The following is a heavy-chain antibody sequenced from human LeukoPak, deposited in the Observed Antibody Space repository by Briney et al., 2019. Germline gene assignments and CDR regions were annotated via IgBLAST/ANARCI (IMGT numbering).Heavy chain of an antibody. CDR3: ATVTTGPDFDY. CDR2: ISSSSSYI. V-gene: IGHV3-21*01. J-gene: IGHJ4*02. D-gene: IGHD4-17*01. CDR1: GFTFSSYS. Sequence: GGSLRLSCAASGFTFSSYSMNWVRQAPGKGLEWVSSISSSSSYIYCADSVKGRFTISRDNAKNSLYLQMNSLRAGDTAVYYCATVTTGPDFDYWGQGTLVTVSS.